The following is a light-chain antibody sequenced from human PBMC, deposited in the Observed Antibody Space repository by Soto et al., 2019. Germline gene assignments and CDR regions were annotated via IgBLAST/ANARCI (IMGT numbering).Light chain of an antibody. V-gene: IGKV3-15*01. CDR2: GAS. CDR3: QQYNNWSLT. Sequence: EIVMTQSPATLSVSPGERATLSCRASQSVSSDLAWYQQKPGQAPRLLIYGASTRATGIPARFSGSGFETEFTLTISSLQSEDLAVYYCQQYNNWSLTFGGGTNVEI. CDR1: QSVSSD. J-gene: IGKJ4*01.